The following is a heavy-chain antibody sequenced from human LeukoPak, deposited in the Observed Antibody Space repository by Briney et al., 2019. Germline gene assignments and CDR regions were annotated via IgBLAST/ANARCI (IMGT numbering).Heavy chain of an antibody. CDR3: ARRAGEYSHPYDC. CDR1: GFTVSSNS. Sequence: GGSLRLSCKVSGFTVSSNSWSWVRQAPGKGLEWVSFISSGGNTDHSDSVKGRFTISRDNSKNTLYLQMNSLRAEDTAIYCARRAGEYSHPYDCWGQGTLVTVSS. V-gene: IGHV3-53*01. CDR2: ISSGGNT. J-gene: IGHJ4*02. D-gene: IGHD2-15*01.